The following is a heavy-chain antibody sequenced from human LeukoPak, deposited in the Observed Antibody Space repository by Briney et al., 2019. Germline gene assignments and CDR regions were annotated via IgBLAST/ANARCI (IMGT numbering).Heavy chain of an antibody. V-gene: IGHV3-9*01. CDR1: GFTFDDYA. CDR3: AKAITGVVIRNDAFDI. CDR2: ISWNSDSV. Sequence: PGRSLRLSCAASGFTFDDYAMHWVRQAPGKGLEWVSGISWNSDSVGYADSVKGRFTISRDNAKNSLYLQMNSLRAEDTALYYCAKAITGVVIRNDAFDIWGQGPMVTVSS. D-gene: IGHD3-22*01. J-gene: IGHJ3*02.